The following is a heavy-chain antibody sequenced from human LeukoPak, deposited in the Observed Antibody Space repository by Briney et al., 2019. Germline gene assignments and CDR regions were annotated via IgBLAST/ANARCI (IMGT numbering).Heavy chain of an antibody. CDR1: GYTFTSYG. J-gene: IGHJ6*02. D-gene: IGHD3-22*01. CDR2: ISAYNGNT. V-gene: IGHV1-18*01. CDR3: ARDQPDYYDSSGYYWVYYYYGMDV. Sequence: GASVKVSCKASGYTFTSYGISWVRQAPGQGLEWMGWISAYNGNTNYAQKLQGRVTMTTDTSTSTAYMELRSLRSDDTAVYYCARDQPDYYDSSGYYWVYYYYGMDVWGQGTTVTVSS.